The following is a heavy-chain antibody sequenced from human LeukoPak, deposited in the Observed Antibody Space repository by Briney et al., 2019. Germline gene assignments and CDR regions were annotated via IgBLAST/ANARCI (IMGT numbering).Heavy chain of an antibody. Sequence: GGSLRLSCAASGFTFSSCVMHWVRQAPGKGLEWVAVISYDGSNKYYADSVKGRFTISRDNSENTLYLEMNSLRDEDTAVYYCAKQSTVADYWGQGTLVTVSS. CDR2: ISYDGSNK. CDR3: AKQSTVADY. D-gene: IGHD1-26*01. J-gene: IGHJ4*02. CDR1: GFTFSSCV. V-gene: IGHV3-30*18.